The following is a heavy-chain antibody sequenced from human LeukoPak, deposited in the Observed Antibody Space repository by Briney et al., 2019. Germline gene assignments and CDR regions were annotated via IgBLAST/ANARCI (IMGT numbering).Heavy chain of an antibody. CDR2: IYYSGST. J-gene: IGHJ3*02. CDR1: GGSISSSSYY. CDR3: ARQDHDAFDI. V-gene: IGHV4-39*01. Sequence: SETLSRICTVSGGSISSSSYYWGWIRQPPGKGLEWIGSIYYSGSTYYNPSLKSRVTISVDTSKNQFSLKLSSVTAADTAVYYCARQDHDAFDIWGQGTMATVSS.